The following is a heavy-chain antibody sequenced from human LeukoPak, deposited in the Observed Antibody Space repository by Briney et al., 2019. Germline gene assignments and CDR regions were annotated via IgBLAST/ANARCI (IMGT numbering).Heavy chain of an antibody. V-gene: IGHV1-69*13. CDR3: ARGINWFDP. CDR2: IIPIFGTA. Sequence: SVKVSCKASGYTFTSYGISWVRQAPGQGLEWMGGIIPIFGTANYAQKFQGRVTITADESTSTAYMELSRLRSDDTAVYYCARGINWFDPWGQGTLVTVSS. CDR1: GYTFTSYG. J-gene: IGHJ5*02.